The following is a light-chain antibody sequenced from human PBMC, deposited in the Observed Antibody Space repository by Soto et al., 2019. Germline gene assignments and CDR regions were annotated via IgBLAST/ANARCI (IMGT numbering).Light chain of an antibody. CDR3: MQSTQLPPT. CDR1: QSLLHITGETF. V-gene: IGKV2D-29*02. J-gene: IGKJ5*01. Sequence: VLTQTLLSRSVAPGQPAPISCKSSQSLLHITGETFLFWYLQKPGQSPQLMIYEVSTRVSGVPDRFSGSGAGKDFTLEISRVETDDVGIYYCMQSTQLPPTFGQGTRLEIK. CDR2: EVS.